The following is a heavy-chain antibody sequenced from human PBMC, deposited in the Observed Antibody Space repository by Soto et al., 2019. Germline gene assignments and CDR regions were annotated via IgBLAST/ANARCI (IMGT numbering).Heavy chain of an antibody. J-gene: IGHJ6*02. V-gene: IGHV5-51*01. Sequence: GESRTISCKGSGYSFTSYWIGWVRQMPGKGLEWMGIIYPGDSDTRYSPSFPGRVTISADRCIRTAYLQWSSLQASDTARYYCARHVDCCSTSCPPRTYGIDVCGQATTVPVSS. CDR2: IYPGDSDT. CDR1: GYSFTSYW. CDR3: ARHVDCCSTSCPPRTYGIDV. D-gene: IGHD2-2*01.